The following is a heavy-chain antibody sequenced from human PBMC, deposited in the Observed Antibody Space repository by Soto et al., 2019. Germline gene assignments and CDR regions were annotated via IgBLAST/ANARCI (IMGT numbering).Heavy chain of an antibody. Sequence: EVQLVESGGGLVQPGGPLRLTCVASGLPFSIYSMNWVRQAPGKGLEWSSYITSDTNTIKYADYVKGRCTSSRDNAKTLANLTMNSLRDEDPAGYFCARSVEGHFAYWGQGTVVTVSS. V-gene: IGHV3-48*02. D-gene: IGHD6-19*01. CDR2: ITSDTNTI. CDR3: ARSVEGHFAY. J-gene: IGHJ4*02. CDR1: GLPFSIYS.